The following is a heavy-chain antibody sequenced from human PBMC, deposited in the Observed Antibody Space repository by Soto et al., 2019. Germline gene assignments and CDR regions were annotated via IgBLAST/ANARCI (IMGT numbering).Heavy chain of an antibody. J-gene: IGHJ5*02. CDR1: GFRFADYT. D-gene: IGHD6-13*01. V-gene: IGHV3-9*01. CDR3: AKGAISGTLNWFDP. CDR2: LTWNSESI. Sequence: SLRLSCAASGFRFADYTMHWVRQAPGKGLEWVSGLTWNSESIAYADSVKGRFTISRDNAKNSPYLQMNSLRAEDTAFYFCAKGAISGTLNWFDPWGQGTPVTVSS.